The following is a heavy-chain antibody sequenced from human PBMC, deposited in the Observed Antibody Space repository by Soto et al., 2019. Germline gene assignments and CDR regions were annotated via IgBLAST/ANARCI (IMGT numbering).Heavy chain of an antibody. CDR2: IYWDDDK. V-gene: IGHV2-5*02. D-gene: IGHD3-10*01. CDR1: GFSLSTREVG. J-gene: IGHJ4*02. CDR3: AHRAYYYGSGSYYTH. Sequence: QITLKESGPTLVKPTQTLTLTCTFSGFSLSTREVGVGWIRQPPGKALEWLALIYWDDDKRYRPSLKSRLTNAKDTSKHLVIHIMTNIDPEDTATYYCAHRAYYYGSGSYYTHWGQGILVTVSS.